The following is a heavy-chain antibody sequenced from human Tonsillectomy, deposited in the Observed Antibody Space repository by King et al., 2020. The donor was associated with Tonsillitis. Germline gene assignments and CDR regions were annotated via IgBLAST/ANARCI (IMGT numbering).Heavy chain of an antibody. J-gene: IGHJ4*02. CDR2: ISYDGSNK. CDR1: GFTFSSYG. V-gene: IGHV3-30*18. Sequence: VQLVESGGGVVQPGRSLRLSCAASGFTFSSYGMHWVRQAPGKGLEWVTAISYDGSNKYYADSVKGRFTISRDNSKNRLYLQMNSLRAEDTAVYYCAKDPHPDGEYERWVFGYFDYWGQGTLVTVSS. CDR3: AKDPHPDGEYERWVFGYFDY. D-gene: IGHD4-17*01.